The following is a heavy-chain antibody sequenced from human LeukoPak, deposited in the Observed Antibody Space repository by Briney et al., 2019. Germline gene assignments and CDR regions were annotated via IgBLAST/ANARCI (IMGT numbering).Heavy chain of an antibody. CDR1: GFTFSSYW. J-gene: IGHJ4*02. CDR2: IKQDGSEK. D-gene: IGHD3-22*01. CDR3: ARDQYYYDSSGRYYFDY. Sequence: GGSLRLSRAASGFTFSSYWMSWVRQAPGKGLEWVANIKQDGSEKYYVDSVKGRLTISRDNAENSLYLQMNSLRAEDTAVYYCARDQYYYDSSGRYYFDYWGQGTLVTVSS. V-gene: IGHV3-7*01.